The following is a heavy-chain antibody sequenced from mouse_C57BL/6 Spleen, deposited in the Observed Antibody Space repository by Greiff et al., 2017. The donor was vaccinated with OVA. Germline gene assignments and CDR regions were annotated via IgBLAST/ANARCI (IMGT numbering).Heavy chain of an antibody. J-gene: IGHJ2*01. V-gene: IGHV1-26*01. CDR1: GYTFTDYY. Sequence: VQLQQSGPELVKPGASVKISCKASGYTFTDYYMNWVKQSHGKSLEWIGDINLNNGGTSYNQKFKGKATLTVDKSSSTAYMELRSLTSEDSAVYYCARRGYGYDDGFDHWGQGTTLTVSS. CDR2: INLNNGGT. CDR3: ARRGYGYDDGFDH. D-gene: IGHD2-2*01.